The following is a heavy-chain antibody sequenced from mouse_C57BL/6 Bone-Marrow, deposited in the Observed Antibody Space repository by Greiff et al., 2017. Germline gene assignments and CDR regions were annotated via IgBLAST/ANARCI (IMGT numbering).Heavy chain of an antibody. V-gene: IGHV1-64*01. CDR1: GYTFTSYW. CDR2: IHPNSGST. CDR3: ARGGYYDY. J-gene: IGHJ2*01. D-gene: IGHD2-3*01. Sequence: QVQLQQSGAELVKPGASVKLSCKASGYTFTSYWMSWVKPRPGQGLAWIGMIHPNSGSTNYNETFKSKATMTVDKSSSTAYMQLSSLTSEDAAVYNCARGGYYDYWGQGTTLTVSS.